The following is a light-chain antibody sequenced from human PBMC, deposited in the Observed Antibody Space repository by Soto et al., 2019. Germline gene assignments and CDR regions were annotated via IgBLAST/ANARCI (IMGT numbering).Light chain of an antibody. CDR1: QSVTSTY. CDR2: AES. CDR3: QQYGSSPIT. Sequence: EIVLTQSPGTLSLSPGERATLSCRASQSVTSTYLAWYQQKPGQAPRLLIYAESSRATGVPDRFSGSGSGTDFTLTISRLEPEDFAVYYCQQYGSSPITFGQGTPLEIK. V-gene: IGKV3-20*01. J-gene: IGKJ5*01.